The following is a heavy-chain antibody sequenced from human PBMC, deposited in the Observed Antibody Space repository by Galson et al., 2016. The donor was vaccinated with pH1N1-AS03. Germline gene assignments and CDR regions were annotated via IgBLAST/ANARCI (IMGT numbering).Heavy chain of an antibody. CDR1: GLTLSTYA. CDR2: ITWNSDSI. V-gene: IGHV3-9*01. J-gene: IGHJ4*02. CDR3: TALDF. Sequence: SLGLSCAASGLTLSTYAMHWVRLAPGKGLEWVSGITWNSDSIGYADSVKGRFTISRDNAQNSLYLQMNSLRSEDTALCYCTALDFWGQGTLVTVAS.